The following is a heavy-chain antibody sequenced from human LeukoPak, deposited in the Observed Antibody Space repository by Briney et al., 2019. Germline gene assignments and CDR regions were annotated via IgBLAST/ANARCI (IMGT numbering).Heavy chain of an antibody. CDR1: GFTFSTYG. Sequence: SGRSLRLSCAASGFTFSTYGMHWVRQSPGKGLEWVAVIWYDGSKTHYRDSVKGRFTISRDNSKNTLYLEMNSLRAEDTAVYYCARDTAQCAFDIWGQGTMVTVSS. CDR3: ARDTAQCAFDI. D-gene: IGHD6-19*01. V-gene: IGHV3-33*01. J-gene: IGHJ3*02. CDR2: IWYDGSKT.